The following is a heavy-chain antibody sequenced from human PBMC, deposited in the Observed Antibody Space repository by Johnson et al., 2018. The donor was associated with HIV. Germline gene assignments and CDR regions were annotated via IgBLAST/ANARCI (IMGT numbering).Heavy chain of an antibody. CDR1: GFTFSSYA. CDR2: ISYDGSDK. J-gene: IGHJ3*02. CDR3: ARGSRYTHDNDDVYLLQAFDI. D-gene: IGHD3-16*01. Sequence: VQLVESGGGVVQPGRSLRLSCAASGFTFSSYAMHWVRQAPAKGLEWVAVISYDGSDKYYAASVKGRFTISRDSSKNTLYLQMNTLRADDTAVYYCARGSRYTHDNDDVYLLQAFDIWGQGTMVTVSP. V-gene: IGHV3-30*04.